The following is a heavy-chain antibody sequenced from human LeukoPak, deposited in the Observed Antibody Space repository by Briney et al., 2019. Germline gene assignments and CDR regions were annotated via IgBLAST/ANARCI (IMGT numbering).Heavy chain of an antibody. J-gene: IGHJ4*02. Sequence: GGSLRLSCAASGFTFSSYGMHWVRQAPGKGLEWVSGISWNSGSIGYVDSVKGRFTISRDNAKNSLYLQMNSLRAEDTALYYCAKDSCSSTSCPIDYWGQGTLVTVSS. CDR1: GFTFSSYG. V-gene: IGHV3-9*01. CDR2: ISWNSGSI. CDR3: AKDSCSSTSCPIDY. D-gene: IGHD2-2*01.